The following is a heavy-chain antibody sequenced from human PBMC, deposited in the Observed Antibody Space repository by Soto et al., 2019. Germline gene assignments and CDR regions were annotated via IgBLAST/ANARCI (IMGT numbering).Heavy chain of an antibody. V-gene: IGHV1-69*08. CDR2: IIPILGIA. CDR1: GGTFSSYT. D-gene: IGHD1-26*01. J-gene: IGHJ5*02. Sequence: QVQLVQSGAEVKKPGSSVKVSCKASGGTFSSYTISWVRQAPGQGLEWMGRIIPILGIANYAQKFQGRVTITADKSTSTAYMELSSLRSEDTAVYYCARDQVGWEILNWFDPWGQGTLVTVSS. CDR3: ARDQVGWEILNWFDP.